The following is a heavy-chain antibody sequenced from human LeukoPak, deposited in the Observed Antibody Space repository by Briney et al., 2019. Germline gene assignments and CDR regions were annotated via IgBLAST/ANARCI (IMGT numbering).Heavy chain of an antibody. D-gene: IGHD5-18*01. CDR2: IKSDGSST. CDR1: GFTFSSYW. CDR3: ARDGYSFGHDFDY. V-gene: IGHV3-74*01. Sequence: GGSLRLSCAASGFTFSSYWMPWVRHTPGKGLVWVSRIKSDGSSTSYADSVKGRFTISRDNAKNTQYLQMNSLRAEDTAVYYCARDGYSFGHDFDYWGQGTLVTVSS. J-gene: IGHJ4*02.